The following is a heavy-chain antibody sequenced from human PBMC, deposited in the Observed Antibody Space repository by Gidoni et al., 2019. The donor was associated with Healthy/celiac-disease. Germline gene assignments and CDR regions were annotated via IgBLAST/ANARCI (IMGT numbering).Heavy chain of an antibody. CDR3: ARGRYYYDSSGYYSSPFDY. Sequence: QVQLQQWGAGLLKPSETLSLTCSVYGGSFSGSYWGWIRQPPGKGLEWIGEINHSGSTNYNPSLKSRVTISVDTSKNQFSLKLSSVTAADTAVYYCARGRYYYDSSGYYSSPFDYWGQGTLVTVSS. J-gene: IGHJ4*02. V-gene: IGHV4-34*01. CDR2: INHSGST. D-gene: IGHD3-22*01. CDR1: GGSFSGSY.